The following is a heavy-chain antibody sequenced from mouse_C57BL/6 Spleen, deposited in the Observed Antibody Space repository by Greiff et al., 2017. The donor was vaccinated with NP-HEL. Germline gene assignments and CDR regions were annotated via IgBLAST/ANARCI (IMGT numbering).Heavy chain of an antibody. CDR1: GYTFTSYW. CDR2: IHPNSGST. D-gene: IGHD1-1*01. V-gene: IGHV1-64*01. J-gene: IGHJ2*01. CDR3: ARGDYYGSIFDY. Sequence: VQLQQPGAELVKPGASVKLSCKASGYTFTSYWMHWVKQRPGQGLEWIGMIHPNSGSTNYNEKFKSKATLTVDTSSSTAYMQLSSLTSEDSAVYYCARGDYYGSIFDYWGQGTTLTVSS.